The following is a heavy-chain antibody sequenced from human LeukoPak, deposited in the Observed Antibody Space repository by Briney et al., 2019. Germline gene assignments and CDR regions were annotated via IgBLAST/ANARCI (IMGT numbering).Heavy chain of an antibody. CDR3: ARLGHDFWSGYYGLDY. D-gene: IGHD3-3*01. Sequence: NSSETLSLTCTVSGGSISSYYWSWIRQPPGKGLEWIGYIYTSGCTNYNPSLKSRVTISVDTSKNQFSLKLSSVTAADTAVYYCARLGHDFWSGYYGLDYWGQGTLVTVSS. CDR1: GGSISSYY. V-gene: IGHV4-4*09. J-gene: IGHJ4*02. CDR2: IYTSGCT.